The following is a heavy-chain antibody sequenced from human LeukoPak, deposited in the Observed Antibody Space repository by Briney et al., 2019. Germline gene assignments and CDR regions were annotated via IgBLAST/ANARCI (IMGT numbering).Heavy chain of an antibody. J-gene: IGHJ6*02. D-gene: IGHD2-2*01. CDR1: GGSISSYY. CDR2: IYYSGST. CDR3: ARDRIVVVPAAIYYYGMDV. V-gene: IGHV4-59*01. Sequence: SETLSLTCTVSGGSISSYYWSWIRQPPGKGLEWIGYIYYSGSTNYNPSLKSRVTISVDTSKNQFSLKLSSVTAADTAVYYCARDRIVVVPAAIYYYGMDVRGQGTTVTVSS.